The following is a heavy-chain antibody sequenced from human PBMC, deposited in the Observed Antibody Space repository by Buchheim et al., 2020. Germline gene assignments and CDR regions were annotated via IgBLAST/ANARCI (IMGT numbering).Heavy chain of an antibody. CDR2: ISYDGSNK. CDR3: AKDEHYSSGHHDYFDY. Sequence: QVRLVESGGGVVQPGRSLRLSCAASGFTFSSYGMHWVRQAPGKGLEWVAVISYDGSNKYYADSVKGRFTISRDNSKNTLYLQMNSLRAEDTAVYYCAKDEHYSSGHHDYFDYWGQGTL. CDR1: GFTFSSYG. V-gene: IGHV3-30*18. D-gene: IGHD6-19*01. J-gene: IGHJ4*02.